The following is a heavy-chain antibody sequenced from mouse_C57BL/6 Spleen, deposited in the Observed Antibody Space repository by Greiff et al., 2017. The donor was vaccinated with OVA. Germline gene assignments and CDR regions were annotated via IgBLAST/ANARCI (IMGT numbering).Heavy chain of an antibody. CDR1: GFTFTDYY. V-gene: IGHV7-3*01. CDR2: IRNKANGYTT. Sequence: EVMLVESGGGLVQPGGSLSLSCAASGFTFTDYYMSWVRQPPGKALEWLGFIRNKANGYTTEYSASVKGRFTISRDNSQSILYRQMNALRAEDSSTYYGASSYYYGSSPFAYWGQGTLVTVSA. J-gene: IGHJ3*01. D-gene: IGHD1-1*01. CDR3: ASSYYYGSSPFAY.